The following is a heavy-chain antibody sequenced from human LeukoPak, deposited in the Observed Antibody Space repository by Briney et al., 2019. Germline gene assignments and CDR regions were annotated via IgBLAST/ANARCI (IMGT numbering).Heavy chain of an antibody. D-gene: IGHD3-10*01. J-gene: IGHJ3*02. CDR3: AEVAWSAIRGPEGFGFDI. V-gene: IGHV3-23*01. Sequence: GGSLRLSCTTSGFTLSTYWMHWVRRAPGKGLEWVSAISGSGDSTYYADSVRGRFTISGDNSKNTLYLQMNSLRAEDTAIYYCAEVAWSAIRGPEGFGFDIWGQGTMVTVSS. CDR1: GFTLSTYW. CDR2: ISGSGDST.